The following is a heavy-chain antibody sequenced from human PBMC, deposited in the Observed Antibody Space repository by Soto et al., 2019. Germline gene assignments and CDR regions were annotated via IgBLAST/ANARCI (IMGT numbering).Heavy chain of an antibody. D-gene: IGHD3-10*01. Sequence: ASVKVSCKASGYTFTSYAMHWVRQAPGQRLEWMGWINAGNGNTKYSQKFQGRVTITRDTSASTAYMELSSLRSEDTAVYYCARGFDYYGSGSTPVRIDAFDIWGQGTMVTVSS. CDR1: GYTFTSYA. J-gene: IGHJ3*02. CDR2: INAGNGNT. V-gene: IGHV1-3*01. CDR3: ARGFDYYGSGSTPVRIDAFDI.